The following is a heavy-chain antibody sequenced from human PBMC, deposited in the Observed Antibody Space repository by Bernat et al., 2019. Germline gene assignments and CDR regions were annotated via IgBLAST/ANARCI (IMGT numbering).Heavy chain of an antibody. Sequence: QVQLVESGGGVVQPGRSLRLSCAASGFTFSSYGMHWVRQAPGKGLEWVAVISYDGSNKYYADSVKGRFTISRDNSKNTLYLQMNSLRAEDTAVYYCASSIAVAGTGYVDYWGQGTLVTVSS. CDR3: ASSIAVAGTGYVDY. CDR1: GFTFSSYG. J-gene: IGHJ4*02. CDR2: ISYDGSNK. D-gene: IGHD6-19*01. V-gene: IGHV3-30*03.